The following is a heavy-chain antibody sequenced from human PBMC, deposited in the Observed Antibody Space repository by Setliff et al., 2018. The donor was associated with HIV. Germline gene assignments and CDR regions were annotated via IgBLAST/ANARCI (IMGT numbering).Heavy chain of an antibody. V-gene: IGHV3-48*03. J-gene: IGHJ4*02. Sequence: GGSLRLSCAASGFIFSSYEMNWVRQAPGKGLEWVSYISSSGSTIYYADSVKGRFTISRDNAENSLYLQMNSLRAEDTAVYYCARDVDYDFTFFDYWGQGTLVTVSS. D-gene: IGHD3-22*01. CDR2: ISSSGSTI. CDR3: ARDVDYDFTFFDY. CDR1: GFIFSSYE.